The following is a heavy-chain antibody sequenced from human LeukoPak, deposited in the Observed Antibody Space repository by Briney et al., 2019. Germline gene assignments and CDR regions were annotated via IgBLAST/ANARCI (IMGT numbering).Heavy chain of an antibody. Sequence: GGSLRLSCAASGFTFTKYAMSWVRQAPGKGLEWVSAISGDGGSAYYGDSVKGRFTISRDNSKNRLWLQMNSLRADDTAVYYCAKDYNNYFDPWGQGTLVTVSS. CDR3: AKDYNNYFDP. CDR1: GFTFTKYA. J-gene: IGHJ5*02. V-gene: IGHV3-23*01. CDR2: ISGDGGSA.